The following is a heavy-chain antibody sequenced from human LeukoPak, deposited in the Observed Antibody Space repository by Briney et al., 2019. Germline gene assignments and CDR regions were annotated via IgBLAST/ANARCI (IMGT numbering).Heavy chain of an antibody. Sequence: SETLSLTCTVSVGSISSSSYYWGWIRQTPGRGLEWIGSIYYSGSTYCNPSLKSRVTISVDTSKNQFSLKLSSVTAADTAVYYCARHVYYYDSSGYSHYYYYYGMDVWGQGTTVTVSS. CDR1: VGSISSSSYY. J-gene: IGHJ6*02. V-gene: IGHV4-39*01. D-gene: IGHD3-22*01. CDR2: IYYSGST. CDR3: ARHVYYYDSSGYSHYYYYYGMDV.